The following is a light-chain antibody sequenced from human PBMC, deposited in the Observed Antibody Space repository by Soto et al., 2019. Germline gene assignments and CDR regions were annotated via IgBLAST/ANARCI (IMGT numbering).Light chain of an antibody. CDR1: SSDVGGYKY. V-gene: IGLV2-8*01. J-gene: IGLJ1*01. Sequence: QSALTQPPSASGSPGQSVTISCTGTSSDVGGYKYVSWYQQHPDKAPKLMIFGFNKRPSGVPDRFSGSKSGNTASLTVSGLQAEDEADYYCSSYAGINNLGVFGTGTKLTVL. CDR2: GFN. CDR3: SSYAGINNLGV.